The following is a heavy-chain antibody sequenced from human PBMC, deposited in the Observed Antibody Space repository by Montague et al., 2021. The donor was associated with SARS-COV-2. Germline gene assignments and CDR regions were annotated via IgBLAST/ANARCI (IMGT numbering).Heavy chain of an antibody. V-gene: IGHV4-61*02. Sequence: TLSLTCTVSGASISTGIYYWSWIRQPAGKGLEWIGRIRTTGHTDYNSSLESRVFMSVDTSSNQFSLSLTSVTAADTAVYFCARFGSGTLEFDLWGQGTLVPVS. CDR2: IRTTGHT. CDR1: GASISTGIYY. J-gene: IGHJ4*02. CDR3: ARFGSGTLEFDL. D-gene: IGHD1-26*01.